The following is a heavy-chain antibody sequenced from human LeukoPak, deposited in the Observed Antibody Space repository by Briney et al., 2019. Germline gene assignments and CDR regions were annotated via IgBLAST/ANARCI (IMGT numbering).Heavy chain of an antibody. D-gene: IGHD3-9*01. V-gene: IGHV7-4-1*02. J-gene: IGHJ3*02. CDR1: GYTFTSYA. CDR3: ARDPLRYFDWLVGDAFDI. CDR2: INTNTGNP. Sequence: ASVKVSCKASGYTFTSYAMNWVRQAPGQGLEWMGWINTNTGNPTYAQGFTGRFVFSLDTSVSTAYLQISSLKAEDTAVYYCARDPLRYFDWLVGDAFDIWGQGTMVTVSS.